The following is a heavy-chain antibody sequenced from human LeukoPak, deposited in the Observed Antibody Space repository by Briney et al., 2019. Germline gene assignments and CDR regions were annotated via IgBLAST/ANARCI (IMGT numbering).Heavy chain of an antibody. CDR1: GXTFSYYT. D-gene: IGHD3-22*01. V-gene: IGHV3-30-3*01. Sequence: PGGSLRLSCAASGXTFSYYTVHWVRQAPGKGLEWVAVISYDGSNKYYADSVKGRFTISRDNSKNTLYLQMNSLRAEDTAVYCCARVLNYYDSSGYYFSYWGQGTLVTVSS. CDR2: ISYDGSNK. CDR3: ARVLNYYDSSGYYFSY. J-gene: IGHJ4*02.